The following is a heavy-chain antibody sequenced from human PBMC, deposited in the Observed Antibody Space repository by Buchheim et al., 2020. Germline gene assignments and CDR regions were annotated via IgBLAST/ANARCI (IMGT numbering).Heavy chain of an antibody. D-gene: IGHD3-10*01. CDR1: GGSFSGYY. Sequence: QVQLKQWGAGLLKPSETLSLTCAVYGGSFSGYYWSWIRQPPGKGLEWIGEINHSGSTNYNPSLKSRVTISVDTSKNQFSLKLSSVTAADTAVYYCARGYGSGSYYYYYGMDVWGQGTT. J-gene: IGHJ6*02. CDR3: ARGYGSGSYYYYYGMDV. V-gene: IGHV4-34*01. CDR2: INHSGST.